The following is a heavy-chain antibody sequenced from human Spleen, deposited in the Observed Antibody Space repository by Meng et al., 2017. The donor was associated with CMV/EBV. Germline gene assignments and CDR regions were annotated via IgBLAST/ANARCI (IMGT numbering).Heavy chain of an antibody. J-gene: IGHJ5*02. CDR2: ISSDGVST. CDR3: ARDCHPAWVSYFQERLDP. CDR1: GFTFSSHA. V-gene: IGHV3-64*02. Sequence: GESLKISGAAPGFTFSSHAMHWVRQAPGKGLEYVSGISSDGVSTYYVDSVKGRCTISRDNSKNTLYLKMGSLRAEDMAVYFCARDCHPAWVSYFQERLDPWGQGTLVTVS. D-gene: IGHD3-16*01.